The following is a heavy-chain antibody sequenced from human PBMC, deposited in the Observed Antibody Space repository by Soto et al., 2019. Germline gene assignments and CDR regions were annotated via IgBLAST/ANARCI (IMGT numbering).Heavy chain of an antibody. CDR1: GFTFNSRSSHG. D-gene: IGHD3-16*01. J-gene: IGHJ4*02. CDR2: ISSDGANK. Sequence: GGSLRLSCAVFGFTFNSRSSHGMSWVRQAPGKGPEWVSAISSDGANKHYAESVKGRFTISKDTSRNTVDLHMNSLGAEDTAMYFCVSWAYQHFDYWGQGILVTVS. V-gene: IGHV3-23*01. CDR3: VSWAYQHFDY.